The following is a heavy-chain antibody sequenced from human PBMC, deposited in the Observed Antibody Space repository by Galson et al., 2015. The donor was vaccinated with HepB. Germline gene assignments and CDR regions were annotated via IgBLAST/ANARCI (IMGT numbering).Heavy chain of an antibody. Sequence: SLRLSCAASEITFSNNLMYWVRQAPGEGLVWVSRINSDGTSTSYADSVKGRFTISRDNAKNMVFLQMNSLTVEDTGLYYCAAYCRGEKCRQWGQGTLVTVSS. D-gene: IGHD2-21*01. J-gene: IGHJ4*02. CDR1: EITFSNNL. CDR2: INSDGTST. V-gene: IGHV3-74*01. CDR3: AAYCRGEKCRQ.